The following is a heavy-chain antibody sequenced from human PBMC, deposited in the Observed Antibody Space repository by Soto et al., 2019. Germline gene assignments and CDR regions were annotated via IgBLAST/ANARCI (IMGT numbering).Heavy chain of an antibody. CDR1: GGSISSYY. CDR3: ARIVHYDFWSGYYSPYYYYYYMDV. D-gene: IGHD3-3*01. V-gene: IGHV4-59*08. J-gene: IGHJ6*03. Sequence: SETLSLTCTVSGGSISSYYWSWIRQPPGKGLEWIGYIYYSGSTNYNPSLKSRVTISVDTSKNQFSLKLSSVTAADTAVYYCARIVHYDFWSGYYSPYYYYYYMDVWGKGTTVTVS. CDR2: IYYSGST.